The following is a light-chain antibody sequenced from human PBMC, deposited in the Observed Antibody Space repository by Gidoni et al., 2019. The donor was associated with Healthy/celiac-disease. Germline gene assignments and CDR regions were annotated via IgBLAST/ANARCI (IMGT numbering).Light chain of an antibody. CDR1: QSIANY. V-gene: IGKV1-39*01. Sequence: DIQMTPSPSSLSASVGDRVTITCRASQSIANYLNWYQQKPGKAPNLLIYAASSLQIGVPSRFSGSGSGTDFTLTISSLQPEDFATYYCQQSYNTPTFGGGTKVEIK. CDR2: AAS. J-gene: IGKJ4*01. CDR3: QQSYNTPT.